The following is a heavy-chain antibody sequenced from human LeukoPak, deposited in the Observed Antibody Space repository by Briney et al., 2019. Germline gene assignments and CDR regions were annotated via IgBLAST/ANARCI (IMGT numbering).Heavy chain of an antibody. Sequence: QPGRCLRLSCAASGLSFTTYGVHWVRQAPGNGLEWVAVIWYDGTNTYYTTSVKGRFTISTDNSKTTVYLQMNSLRVEDTAVYYCAKYSNAWYNLDYWGQGTLVTVSS. CDR2: IWYDGTNT. V-gene: IGHV3-33*06. J-gene: IGHJ4*02. CDR3: AKYSNAWYNLDY. CDR1: GLSFTTYG. D-gene: IGHD6-19*01.